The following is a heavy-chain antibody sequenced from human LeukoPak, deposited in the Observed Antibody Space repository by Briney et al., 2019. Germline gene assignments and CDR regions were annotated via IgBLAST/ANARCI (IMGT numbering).Heavy chain of an antibody. D-gene: IGHD3-3*01. CDR3: ARVARDYYLWSDPIETFYFDY. CDR1: GFTFSSYE. Sequence: GGSLRLSCTASGFTFSSYEMNWVRQAPGKGLEWISYISKSGGPIYYADSVQGRFTISRENAKNSLYLQMNSLRAEDTAIYYCARVARDYYLWSDPIETFYFDYWGQGNLVTVSS. CDR2: ISKSGGPI. J-gene: IGHJ4*02. V-gene: IGHV3-48*03.